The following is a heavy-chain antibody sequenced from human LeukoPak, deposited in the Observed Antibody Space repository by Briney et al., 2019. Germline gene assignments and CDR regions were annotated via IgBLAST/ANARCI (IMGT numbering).Heavy chain of an antibody. CDR1: GYSISSGYY. D-gene: IGHD6-19*01. J-gene: IGHJ6*03. CDR3: ARLRAVAGWRYYMDV. Sequence: SETLSLTCTVSGYSISSGYYWSWIRQPPGKGLEWIGEINHSGSTNYNPSLKSRVTISVDTSKNQFSLKLSSVTAADTAVYYCARLRAVAGWRYYMDVWGKGTTVTISS. V-gene: IGHV4-38-2*02. CDR2: INHSGST.